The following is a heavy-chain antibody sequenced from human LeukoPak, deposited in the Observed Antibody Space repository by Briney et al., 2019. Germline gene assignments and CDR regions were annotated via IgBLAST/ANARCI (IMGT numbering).Heavy chain of an antibody. CDR1: GFSFSGHW. J-gene: IGHJ4*02. CDR3: ARGPSSNRSGLDF. Sequence: GGSLRPSCAASGFSFSGHWMHWARQLPGKGLVWVSRISPTGSTTSYADSVKGRFTVSRDNAKNTLYLQVNNLRAEDTAVYYCARGPSSNRSGLDFWGQGTLLTVSS. V-gene: IGHV3-74*01. D-gene: IGHD1-14*01. CDR2: ISPTGSTT.